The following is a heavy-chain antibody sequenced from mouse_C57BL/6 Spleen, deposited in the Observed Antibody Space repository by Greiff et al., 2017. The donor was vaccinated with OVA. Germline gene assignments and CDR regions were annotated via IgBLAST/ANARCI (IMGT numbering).Heavy chain of an antibody. CDR2: IYPGSGST. Sequence: QVQLQQPGAELVKPGASVKMSCKASGYTFTSYWITWVKQRPGQGLEWIGDIYPGSGSTNYNEKFKSKATLTVDTSSSTAYMQLSSLTSEDSAVYYCARETGSSGYLFAYWGQGTLVTVSA. CDR3: ARETGSSGYLFAY. J-gene: IGHJ3*01. V-gene: IGHV1-55*01. D-gene: IGHD3-2*02. CDR1: GYTFTSYW.